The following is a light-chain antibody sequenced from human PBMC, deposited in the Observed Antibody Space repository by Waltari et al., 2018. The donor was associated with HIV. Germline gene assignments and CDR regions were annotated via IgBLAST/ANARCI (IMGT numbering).Light chain of an antibody. CDR3: QQYNSYPYT. J-gene: IGKJ2*01. CDR2: KAS. V-gene: IGKV1-5*03. Sequence: DLQMTQSPSTLSASVRDRVTITCRASQSISSWLAWYQQKPGKAPNLLIYKASTLQSGVPSRFSGGGSGTEFTLTISSLQPDDFATYYCQQYNSYPYTFGQGTKLEIK. CDR1: QSISSW.